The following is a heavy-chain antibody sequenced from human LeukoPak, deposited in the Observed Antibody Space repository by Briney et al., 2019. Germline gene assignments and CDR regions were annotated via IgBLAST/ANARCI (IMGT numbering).Heavy chain of an antibody. CDR2: INYSENT. CDR1: GGSISSSSYY. CDR3: ARLSIAVAGTLFDY. Sequence: PSETLSLTCTVSGGSISSSSYYWGWVRQPPGKGPEWVGSINYSENTYYNPSLRSRVTISVDTSKNQFSLKLSSVTAADTAMYYCARLSIAVAGTLFDYWGQGTLVTVSS. D-gene: IGHD6-19*01. V-gene: IGHV4-39*07. J-gene: IGHJ4*02.